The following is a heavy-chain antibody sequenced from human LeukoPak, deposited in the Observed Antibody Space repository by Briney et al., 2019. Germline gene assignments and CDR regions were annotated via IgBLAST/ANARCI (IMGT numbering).Heavy chain of an antibody. J-gene: IGHJ6*02. CDR2: ISGTGAYT. CDR3: EKVGYYASGTLPHYCGMDV. D-gene: IGHD3-10*01. V-gene: IGHV3-23*01. CDR1: GFTFSNSL. Sequence: GGSLRLSCAASGFTFSNSLMTWVRQARGKGLEWVSTISGTGAYTYYADSGKGRFTISRDNSKNTLYLQMNSLRAEDTAVYYCEKVGYYASGTLPHYCGMDVWGQGTTVTVSS.